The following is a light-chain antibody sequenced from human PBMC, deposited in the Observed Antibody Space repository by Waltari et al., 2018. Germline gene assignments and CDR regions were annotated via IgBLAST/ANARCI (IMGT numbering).Light chain of an antibody. J-gene: IGLJ2*01. Sequence: YELTQPPPVSVSPGQTARIPCPGDALPRQYAYRYQQKPGQAPVLGIYKDSERPSGIPERFSGSSSGTTVTLTISGVQAEDEADYYCQSADSSGTYVVFGGGTKLTVL. CDR1: ALPRQY. CDR3: QSADSSGTYVV. V-gene: IGLV3-25*03. CDR2: KDS.